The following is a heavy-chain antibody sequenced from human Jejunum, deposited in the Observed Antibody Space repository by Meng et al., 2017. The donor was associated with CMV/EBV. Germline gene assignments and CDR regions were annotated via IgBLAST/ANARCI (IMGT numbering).Heavy chain of an antibody. CDR2: IKQDGSEK. V-gene: IGHV3-7*01. CDR1: EFPFSSFW. CDR3: AGTWIQL. Sequence: LKISVAASEFPFSSFWMSWVRQAPGKGLEWVANIKQDGSEKNYVDSVKGRFTISRDNAKKSLYLQMNSLRVEDTAVYYCAGTWIQLWGQGTLVTVSS. J-gene: IGHJ4*02. D-gene: IGHD5-18*01.